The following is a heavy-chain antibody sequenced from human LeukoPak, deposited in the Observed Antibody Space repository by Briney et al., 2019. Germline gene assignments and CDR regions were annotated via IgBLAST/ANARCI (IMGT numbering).Heavy chain of an antibody. CDR2: IYPGDSDT. Sequence: GAPLQISCKGSGSPFTSYWIGWVRQMPGEGLEWMGIIYPGDSDTRYSPSFQGQVTISADKSIGTAYLQWSSLKASDTAMYYCARHDGDYSGSQHWGQGTLVTGSS. V-gene: IGHV5-51*01. CDR1: GSPFTSYW. D-gene: IGHD4-17*01. J-gene: IGHJ1*01. CDR3: ARHDGDYSGSQH.